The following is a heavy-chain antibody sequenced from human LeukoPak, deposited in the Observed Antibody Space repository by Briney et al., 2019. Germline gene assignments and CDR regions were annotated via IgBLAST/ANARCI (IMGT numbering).Heavy chain of an antibody. CDR1: GFTFSSYG. V-gene: IGHV3-30*18. Sequence: GGSLRLSCAASGFTFSSYGMHWVRQAPGKGLEWVAVISYDGGNKYYADSVKGRFTISRDNSKNTLYLQMNSLRAEDTAVYYCAKGGSIIPYLDYWGQGTLVTVSS. D-gene: IGHD1-26*01. J-gene: IGHJ4*02. CDR3: AKGGSIIPYLDY. CDR2: ISYDGGNK.